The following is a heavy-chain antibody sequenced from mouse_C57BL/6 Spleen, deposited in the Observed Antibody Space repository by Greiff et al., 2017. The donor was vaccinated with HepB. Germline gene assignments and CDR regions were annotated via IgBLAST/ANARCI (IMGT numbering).Heavy chain of an antibody. J-gene: IGHJ3*01. D-gene: IGHD4-1*01. CDR2: IHPSDSDT. V-gene: IGHV1-74*01. CDR1: GYTFTSYW. CDR3: AITPNWDKGFAY. Sequence: QVQLQQPGAELVKPGASVKVSCKASGYTFTSYWMHWVKQRPGQGLEWIGRIHPSDSDTNYNQKFKGKATLMVDKSSSTAYMQHSSLTSADSAVYYCAITPNWDKGFAYWGQGTLVTVSA.